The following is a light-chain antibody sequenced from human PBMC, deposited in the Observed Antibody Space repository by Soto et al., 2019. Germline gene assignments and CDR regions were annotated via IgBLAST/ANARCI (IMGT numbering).Light chain of an antibody. J-gene: IGKJ5*01. CDR3: QQRNIWPPVT. CDR1: PSVTNF. CDR2: GAF. Sequence: DIVMTQSPDSLPVSLGERATLSCRASPSVTNFLAWYQQKPGQAPRLLIYGAFNRATGIPARFSGSGSGTDFTLTISSLEPEDSAIYYCQQRNIWPPVTFGQGTRLEIK. V-gene: IGKV3-11*01.